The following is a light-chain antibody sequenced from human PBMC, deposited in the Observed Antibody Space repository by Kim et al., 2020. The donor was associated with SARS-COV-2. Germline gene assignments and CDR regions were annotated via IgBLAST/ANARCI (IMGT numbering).Light chain of an antibody. J-gene: IGKJ2*01. CDR3: QQSYST. Sequence: DIQMTQSLSSLSASVGDRVTITCRASQSISTYLNWYQQKPGKAPKLLIYGASNLQSGVPSRFSGSGSGTDFTLTISTLQPEDFGTYYCQQSYSTFGQGTKLEI. CDR2: GAS. V-gene: IGKV1-39*01. CDR1: QSISTY.